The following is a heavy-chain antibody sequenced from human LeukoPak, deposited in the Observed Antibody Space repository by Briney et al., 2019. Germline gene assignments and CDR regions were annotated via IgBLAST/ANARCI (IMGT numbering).Heavy chain of an antibody. CDR2: RNPNSGNT. V-gene: IGHV1-8*03. J-gene: IGHJ4*02. CDR3: ARSLTDPPANDY. Sequence: ASVKLSCKASGYTFTSYDINWVRQATGQGLEWRGWRNPNSGNTGNAQKFQGRVTITRNTAISTAYMEMRRLRSEDTAVYYCARSLTDPPANDYWGQGTLVTVSS. CDR1: GYTFTSYD.